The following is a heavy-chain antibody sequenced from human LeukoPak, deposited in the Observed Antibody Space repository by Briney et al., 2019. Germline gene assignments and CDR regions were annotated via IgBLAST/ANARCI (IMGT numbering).Heavy chain of an antibody. D-gene: IGHD3-16*02. CDR3: ARERIMITFGGVIVTPSYFDY. CDR1: GGSFSGYY. CDR2: IYYSGST. V-gene: IGHV4-34*09. Sequence: PSETLSLTCAVYGGSFSGYYWSWIRQPPGKGLEWIGYIYYSGSTYYNPSLKSRVTISVDTSKNQFSLKLSSVTAADTAVYYCARERIMITFGGVIVTPSYFDYWGQGTLVTVSS. J-gene: IGHJ4*02.